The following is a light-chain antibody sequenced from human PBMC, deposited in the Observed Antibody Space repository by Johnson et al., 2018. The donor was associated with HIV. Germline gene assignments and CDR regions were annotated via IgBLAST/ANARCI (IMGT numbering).Light chain of an antibody. CDR1: SSNIGDNF. V-gene: IGLV1-51*02. CDR2: ENY. CDR3: GAWDSRLSVCV. J-gene: IGLJ1*01. Sequence: QPVLTQPPSVSAAPGQRVTISCSGSSSNIGDNFVSWYQQFPGAAPKLLIFENYKRPSGIPDRFSGSRSGTSATLAITGLQTGDEADYYCGAWDSRLSVCVFGPGTKVTVL.